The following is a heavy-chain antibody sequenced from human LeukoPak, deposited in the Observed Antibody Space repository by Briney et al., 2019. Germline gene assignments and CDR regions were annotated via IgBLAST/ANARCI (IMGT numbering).Heavy chain of an antibody. CDR3: ATQRPSTDAALDY. CDR1: GGSISSYY. V-gene: IGHV4-59*01. J-gene: IGHJ4*02. D-gene: IGHD2-15*01. Sequence: PSETLSLTCTVSGGSISSYYWSWIRQPPGKGLEWIGYIYYSGSTNYNPSLKSRVTISVDTSKNQFSLKLSSVTAADTAVYYCATQRPSTDAALDYWGQGTLVTVSS. CDR2: IYYSGST.